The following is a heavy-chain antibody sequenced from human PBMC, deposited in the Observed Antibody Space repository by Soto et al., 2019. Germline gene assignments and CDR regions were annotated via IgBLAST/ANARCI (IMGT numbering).Heavy chain of an antibody. CDR3: ARSGENYGSGTLSPPLRYYFNS. CDR2: ISAYNGKT. V-gene: IGHV1-18*01. D-gene: IGHD3-10*01. CDR1: GYTFSNYG. J-gene: IGHJ4*02. Sequence: GASVKVSCKASGYTFSNYGVTWVRQAPGQGLEWMGWISAYNGKTNYAQKFQGRVTMTTDTSTSTAFMELRSLTSDDTAVYFCARSGENYGSGTLSPPLRYYFNSWGQGTLVTVSS.